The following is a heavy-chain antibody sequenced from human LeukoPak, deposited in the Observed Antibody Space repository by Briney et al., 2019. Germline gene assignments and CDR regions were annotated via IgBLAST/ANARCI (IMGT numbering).Heavy chain of an antibody. V-gene: IGHV1-8*01. Sequence: GASVKVSCKAYGYTFTSYDISWVRQATGQGLEWMGWMNPNSGNTGYAQKFQGRVTMTRNTSISTAYMELSSLRSEDTAVYYCARGGPRGDSCDYWGQGTLVTVSS. CDR2: MNPNSGNT. CDR3: ARGGPRGDSCDY. CDR1: GYTFTSYD. D-gene: IGHD2-15*01. J-gene: IGHJ4*02.